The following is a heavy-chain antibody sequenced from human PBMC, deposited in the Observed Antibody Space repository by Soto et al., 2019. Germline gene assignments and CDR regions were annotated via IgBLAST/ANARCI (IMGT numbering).Heavy chain of an antibody. CDR1: GVSISGYY. Sequence: QVQLQVSGPGLVKPSETLSLPCSVSGVSISGYYWSWIRQRPGKGLEWIGYIYDDGTNYNPPHKAGVTIATDPSTNAISLKLSFVTAADTAVYYCSRHRRECSGDTSYCWFDPWGQGTLVTVSS. D-gene: IGHD2-15*01. CDR3: SRHRRECSGDTSYCWFDP. V-gene: IGHV4-59*08. CDR2: IYDDGT. J-gene: IGHJ5*02.